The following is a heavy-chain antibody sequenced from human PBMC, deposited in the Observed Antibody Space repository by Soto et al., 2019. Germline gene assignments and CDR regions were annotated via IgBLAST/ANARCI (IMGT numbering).Heavy chain of an antibody. CDR1: GYTFTSYY. V-gene: IGHV1-46*01. Sequence: ASVKVSCKASGYTFTSYYMHWVRQAPGQGLEWMGIINPSGGSTSYAQKFQGRATMTRDTSTSTVYMELSSLRSEDTAVYYCARDQGIVGALDAFDIWGQGTMVTV. CDR2: INPSGGST. D-gene: IGHD1-26*01. CDR3: ARDQGIVGALDAFDI. J-gene: IGHJ3*02.